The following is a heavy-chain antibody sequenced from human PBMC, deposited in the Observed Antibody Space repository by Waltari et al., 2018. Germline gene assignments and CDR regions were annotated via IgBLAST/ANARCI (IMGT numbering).Heavy chain of an antibody. CDR3: ARGLGYDSSGTDAFDI. D-gene: IGHD3-22*01. V-gene: IGHV4-39*07. CDR2: IYYSGST. J-gene: IGHJ3*02. CDR1: GGSISSSSYY. Sequence: QLQLQESGPGLVKPSETLSLTCTVSGGSISSSSYYWGWIRQPPGKGLEWIGSIYYSGSTYYNPSLKSRVTISVDTSKNQFSLKLSSVTAADTAVYYCARGLGYDSSGTDAFDIWGQGTMVTVSS.